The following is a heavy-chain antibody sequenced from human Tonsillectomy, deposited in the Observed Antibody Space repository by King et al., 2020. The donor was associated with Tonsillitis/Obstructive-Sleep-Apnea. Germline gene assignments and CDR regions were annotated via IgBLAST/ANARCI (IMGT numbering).Heavy chain of an antibody. D-gene: IGHD2-2*01. J-gene: IGHJ3*02. CDR1: GGSFSGYY. V-gene: IGHV4-34*01. CDR3: AREDIVVVIAARGDAFDI. CDR2: INHSGST. Sequence: VQLQQWGAGLLKPSETLSLTCAVYGGSFSGYYWSWIRQPPGKGLEWIGEINHSGSTNYNPSLKSRVTISVDTSKNQFSLKLSSVTAADTAVYYCAREDIVVVIAARGDAFDIWGQGTMVTVSS.